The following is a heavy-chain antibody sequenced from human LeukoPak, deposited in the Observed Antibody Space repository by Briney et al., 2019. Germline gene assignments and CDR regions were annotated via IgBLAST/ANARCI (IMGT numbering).Heavy chain of an antibody. Sequence: PGGSLRLSCAASGFTFSSYAMHWVRQAPGKGLEYVSAISSNGGSTYYANSVKGRFTISRDNSKNTLYLQMGSLRAEDMAVYYCARAMATITPLDYWGQGTLVTVSS. V-gene: IGHV3-64*01. J-gene: IGHJ4*02. D-gene: IGHD5-24*01. CDR3: ARAMATITPLDY. CDR2: ISSNGGST. CDR1: GFTFSSYA.